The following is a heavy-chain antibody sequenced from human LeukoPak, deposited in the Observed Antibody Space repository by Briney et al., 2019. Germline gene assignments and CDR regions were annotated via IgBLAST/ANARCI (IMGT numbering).Heavy chain of an antibody. D-gene: IGHD2-15*01. V-gene: IGHV3-23*01. CDR3: WKGGERWELLEY. CDR2: ISASGGVT. J-gene: IGHJ4*02. CDR1: GFTFNGYA. Sequence: GGSLRLSCGASGFTFNGYAMNWVRQAPGKGLEWVSAISASGGVTYYADSVKGRVIVSRDNFKNTLFLEMSSLRAEDTAVYYCWKGGERWELLEYWGQRTLVSVSS.